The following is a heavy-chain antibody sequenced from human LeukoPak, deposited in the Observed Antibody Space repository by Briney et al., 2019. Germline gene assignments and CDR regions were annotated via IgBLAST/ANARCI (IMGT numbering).Heavy chain of an antibody. V-gene: IGHV4-4*07. Sequence: SETLSLTCAVYGGSFSGYYWSWIRQPAGKGLEWIGRIYTSGSTNYNPSLKSRVTISVDTSKNQFSLKLSSVTAADTAVYYCARETFYAVTTVSLFDPWGQGTLVTVSS. CDR1: GGSFSGYY. CDR2: IYTSGST. J-gene: IGHJ5*02. D-gene: IGHD4-11*01. CDR3: ARETFYAVTTVSLFDP.